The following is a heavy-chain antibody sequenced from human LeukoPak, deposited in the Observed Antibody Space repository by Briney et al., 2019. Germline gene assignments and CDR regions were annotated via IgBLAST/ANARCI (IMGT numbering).Heavy chain of an antibody. Sequence: GGSLRLSCAASGFTFSSYWMSWVRQAPGKGLEWVANIKQDGSEKYYVDSVKGRFTISRDNAKNSLYLQMNSLRAEDTAVYYCARAPTNFYSSANFDPWGQGTLVTVSS. D-gene: IGHD6-19*01. CDR2: IKQDGSEK. CDR3: ARAPTNFYSSANFDP. J-gene: IGHJ5*02. V-gene: IGHV3-7*01. CDR1: GFTFSSYW.